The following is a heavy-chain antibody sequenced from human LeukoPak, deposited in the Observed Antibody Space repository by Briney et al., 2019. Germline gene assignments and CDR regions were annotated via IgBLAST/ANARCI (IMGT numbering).Heavy chain of an antibody. D-gene: IGHD6-19*01. CDR1: GYTLTSYY. CDR2: INPSGGST. CDR3: ARGSIAVAPPDWFDP. J-gene: IGHJ5*02. Sequence: ASVKVSCKASGYTLTSYYMHWVRQAPGQGLEWMGIINPSGGSTSYAQKFQGRVTMTRDTSTSTVYMELSSLRSEDTAVYYCARGSIAVAPPDWFDPWGQGTLVTVSS. V-gene: IGHV1-46*01.